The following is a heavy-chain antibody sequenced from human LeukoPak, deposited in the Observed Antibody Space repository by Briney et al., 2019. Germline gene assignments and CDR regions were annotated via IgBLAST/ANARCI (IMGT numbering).Heavy chain of an antibody. CDR2: INPNSGGT. CDR3: ARGSRYCSGAICFLDY. CDR1: GYTFTGYY. D-gene: IGHD2-15*01. Sequence: ASVKVSCKASGYTFTGYYMHWVRQAPGQGLEWMGWINPNSGGTNYAQNLQGRVTMTRDTSISTAYMELSRLRSDDTAVYYCARGSRYCSGAICFLDYWGQGTLVTVSS. V-gene: IGHV1-2*02. J-gene: IGHJ4*02.